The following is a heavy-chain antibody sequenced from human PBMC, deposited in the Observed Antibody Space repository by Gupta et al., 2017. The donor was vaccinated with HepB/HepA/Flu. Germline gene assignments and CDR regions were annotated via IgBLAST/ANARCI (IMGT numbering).Heavy chain of an antibody. CDR1: GYSFTSYW. V-gene: IGHV5-51*01. J-gene: IGHJ4*02. CDR2: SYPGDSDT. CDR3: ARHQYSSFPAGD. D-gene: IGHD6-19*01. Sequence: EVQLVQSGEAVKKTGASLKISSKGSGYSFTSYWIGWVRQMPGKGLDWMGTSYPGDSDTIYSPSFQRQVAISADKSISTAYLQWSILKASDTAMYYCARHQYSSFPAGDWCQGTLVTVSS.